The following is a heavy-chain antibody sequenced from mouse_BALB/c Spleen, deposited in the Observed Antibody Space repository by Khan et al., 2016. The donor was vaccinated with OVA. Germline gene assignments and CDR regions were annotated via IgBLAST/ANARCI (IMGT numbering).Heavy chain of an antibody. J-gene: IGHJ3*01. D-gene: IGHD2-4*01. CDR1: GYIFTNYW. CDR2: IYPGTDST. CDR3: ARSGDYDEVWFAY. Sequence: VQLQQSGAELVRPGASVKLSCKTSGYIFTNYWIHWLKQRSGQGLEWIARIYPGTDSTYYNEKFKDKATLTADKSSSPAYMQISSLKSEDSAFYFCARSGDYDEVWFAYWGQGTLVTVSA. V-gene: IGHV1-76*01.